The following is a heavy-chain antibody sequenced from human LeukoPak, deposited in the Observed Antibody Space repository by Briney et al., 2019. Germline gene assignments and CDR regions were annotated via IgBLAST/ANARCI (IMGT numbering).Heavy chain of an antibody. V-gene: IGHV3-9*01. D-gene: IGHD2-21*01. CDR2: ISWNSGSI. Sequence: PGGSLRLSCAASGFTFDDYAMHWVRQAPGKGLEWVSGISWNSGSIGYADSVKGRFTISRDNAKNSLYLQMNSLRSDDTAVYYCARTYCGGDCYLNDAFDIWGQGTMVTVSS. CDR3: ARTYCGGDCYLNDAFDI. J-gene: IGHJ3*02. CDR1: GFTFDDYA.